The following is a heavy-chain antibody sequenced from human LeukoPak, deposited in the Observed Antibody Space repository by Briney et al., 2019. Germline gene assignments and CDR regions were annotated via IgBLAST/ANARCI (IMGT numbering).Heavy chain of an antibody. D-gene: IGHD3-3*01. CDR3: ARDDGGMTFDY. V-gene: IGHV1-69*13. J-gene: IGHJ4*02. CDR1: GGTFSSYA. CDR2: IIPIFGTA. Sequence: GASVKVSCKASGGTFSSYAICWVRQAPGQGLEWMGGIIPIFGTANYAQKFQGRVTITADESTSTAYMELSSLRSEDTAVYYCARDDGGMTFDYWGQGTLVTVSS.